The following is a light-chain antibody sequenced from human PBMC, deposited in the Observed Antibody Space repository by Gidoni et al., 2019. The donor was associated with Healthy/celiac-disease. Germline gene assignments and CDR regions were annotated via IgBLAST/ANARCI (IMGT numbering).Light chain of an antibody. Sequence: EIVLTQSPGTLSLSPGERATLSCRASQSVSSSYLAWYQQKPGQAPRLLIYGASSRATGIPDRFSGSGSGTDFTLTISRLEPDDFAVYYCQQYGSSPRTFXQXTKLEIK. CDR2: GAS. V-gene: IGKV3-20*01. J-gene: IGKJ2*01. CDR3: QQYGSSPRT. CDR1: QSVSSSY.